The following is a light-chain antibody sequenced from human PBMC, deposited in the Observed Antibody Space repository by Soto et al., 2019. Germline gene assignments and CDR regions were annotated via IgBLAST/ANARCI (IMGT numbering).Light chain of an antibody. CDR1: QSVSSN. CDR3: QQYNNWPRT. V-gene: IGKV3-15*01. J-gene: IGKJ1*01. CDR2: GAS. Sequence: EIVMTQSPATLSVSPGERATLSCRASQSVSSNLAWYQQKPGQAPRLLIYGASTRATGIAARSSGSGSGTEFTLTISSLQSEDFAVYYCQQYNNWPRTFGQGTKV.